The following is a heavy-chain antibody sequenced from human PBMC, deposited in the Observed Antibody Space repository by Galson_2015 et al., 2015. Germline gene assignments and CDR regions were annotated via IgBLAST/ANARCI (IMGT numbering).Heavy chain of an antibody. J-gene: IGHJ5*02. V-gene: IGHV2-5*02. CDR2: IYWDDDK. D-gene: IGHD3-10*02. CDR3: AHNYLLDLFGELSWFDP. CDR1: GFSLSTSGVG. Sequence: PALVKPTQTLTLTCTFSGFSLSTSGVGVGWIRQPPGKALEWLALIYWDDDKRYSPSLKSRLTITKDTSKNQVVLTMTNMDPVDTATYYCAHNYLLDLFGELSWFDPWGQGTLVTVSS.